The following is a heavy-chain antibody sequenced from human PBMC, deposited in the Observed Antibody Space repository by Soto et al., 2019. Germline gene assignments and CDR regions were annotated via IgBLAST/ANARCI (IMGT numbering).Heavy chain of an antibody. CDR3: ARAIAVGSTSLDY. CDR2: ISSRSSTI. Sequence: LRLSCAASGFSFSTYNMNWVRQAPGRGLEWVSYISSRSSTIYHADSVKGRFTISRDNAKNSLYLQMDSLRDEDTAVYFCARAIAVGSTSLDYWGLGTRVTVSS. D-gene: IGHD6-19*01. J-gene: IGHJ4*02. V-gene: IGHV3-48*02. CDR1: GFSFSTYN.